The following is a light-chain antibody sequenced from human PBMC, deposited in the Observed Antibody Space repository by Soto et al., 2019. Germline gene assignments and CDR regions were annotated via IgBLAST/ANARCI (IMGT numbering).Light chain of an antibody. CDR1: NIGSKS. J-gene: IGLJ2*01. CDR3: HVWDRSSVVV. Sequence: SYELTQPPSVSVAPGKTARITCGGNNIGSKSVHWYQQKPGQAPVLIIYYDSDRPSGIPERFSGSNSGNTATLTISRVEAGDEADYYCHVWDRSSVVVFGRGTTRTVL. CDR2: YDS. V-gene: IGLV3-21*04.